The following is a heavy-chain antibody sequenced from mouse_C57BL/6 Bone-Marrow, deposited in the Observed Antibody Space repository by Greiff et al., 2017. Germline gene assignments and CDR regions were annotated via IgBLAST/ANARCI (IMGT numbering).Heavy chain of an antibody. CDR2: IYPSDSET. CDR3: ARQHYGRSMDY. CDR1: GYTFTSYW. Sequence: QVQLQQPGAELVRPGSSVKLSCKASGYTFTSYWMDWVKQRPGQGLEWIGNIYPSDSETHYNQKFKGKATLTVEKSSSTAYMQLSSLTSEDSAIYYCARQHYGRSMDYWGQGTSVTVSS. D-gene: IGHD1-1*01. V-gene: IGHV1-61*01. J-gene: IGHJ4*01.